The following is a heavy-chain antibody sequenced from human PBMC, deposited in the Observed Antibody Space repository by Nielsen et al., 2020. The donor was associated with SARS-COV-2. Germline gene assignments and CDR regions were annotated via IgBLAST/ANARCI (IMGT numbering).Heavy chain of an antibody. J-gene: IGHJ4*02. V-gene: IGHV1-3*01. CDR3: ARHLRGYIDY. CDR1: RYSFASYS. Sequence: ASVKVSCKASRYSFASYSMHWVRQAPGQRLEWMGWINAGNGNTRCSQKFQGRVTITRDTSASTAYMELSSLRSEDTAVYYCARHLRGYIDYWGQGTLVTVSS. CDR2: INAGNGNT.